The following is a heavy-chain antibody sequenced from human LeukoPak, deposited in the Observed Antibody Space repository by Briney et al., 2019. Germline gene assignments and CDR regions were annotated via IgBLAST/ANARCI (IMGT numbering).Heavy chain of an antibody. CDR1: GFTFSKYW. CDR3: ASSPHIVVVTAHDAFDI. CDR2: INTDGSST. D-gene: IGHD2-21*02. Sequence: GGSLRLSCAASGFTFSKYWMHWVRQAPGKGLVWVSRINTDGSSTSYADSVKGRFTISRDNAKNTLYLQMNSLRAEDTAVYYCASSPHIVVVTAHDAFDIWGQGTMVTVSS. J-gene: IGHJ3*02. V-gene: IGHV3-74*01.